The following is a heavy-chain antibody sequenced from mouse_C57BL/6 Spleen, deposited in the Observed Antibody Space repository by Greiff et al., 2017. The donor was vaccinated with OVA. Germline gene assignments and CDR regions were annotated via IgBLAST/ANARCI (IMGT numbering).Heavy chain of an antibody. V-gene: IGHV1-26*01. J-gene: IGHJ2*01. CDR3: ARGRVIDYDGIDD. CDR2: INPNNGGT. D-gene: IGHD2-4*01. Sequence: VQLQQSGPELVKPGASVKISCKASGYTFTDYYMNWVKQSHGKSLEWIGDINPNNGGTSYNQKFKGKATLTVDKSSSTASMEPRRLTSEDSAVYYCARGRVIDYDGIDDWGKGTTLTVAS. CDR1: GYTFTDYY.